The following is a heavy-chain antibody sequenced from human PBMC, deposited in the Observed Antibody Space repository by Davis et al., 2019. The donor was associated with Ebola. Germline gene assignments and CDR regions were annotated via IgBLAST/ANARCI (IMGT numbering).Heavy chain of an antibody. D-gene: IGHD6-19*01. Sequence: GESLKISCAASGFTFSNDVMTWVRLAPGKGLELVSAISGSGTNTYYADSVKGRFTISRHNSKNTLYLQMNSLKAEDTALYYCSSSSGDLDYWGQGTLVTVSS. CDR1: GFTFSNDV. CDR2: ISGSGTNT. V-gene: IGHV3-23*01. CDR3: SSSSGDLDY. J-gene: IGHJ4*02.